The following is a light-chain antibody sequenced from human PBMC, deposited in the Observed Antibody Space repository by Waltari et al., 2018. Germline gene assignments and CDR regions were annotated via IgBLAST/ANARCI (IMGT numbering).Light chain of an antibody. V-gene: IGLV3-1*01. Sequence: SYELTQPPSVSVSPGPAVRITCSGNKLGDKYVNWYQQKAGQSPVLVIYEDTKRPSGIPGRLSASNSGNTATLTISETQAMDEADYYCQTWDSSSYVFGTGTTVTVL. CDR2: EDT. J-gene: IGLJ1*01. CDR1: KLGDKY. CDR3: QTWDSSSYV.